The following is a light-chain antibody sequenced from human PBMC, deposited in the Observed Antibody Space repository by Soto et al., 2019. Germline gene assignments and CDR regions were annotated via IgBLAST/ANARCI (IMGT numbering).Light chain of an antibody. CDR2: DVS. V-gene: IGLV2-18*01. CDR1: SSDVGTYNR. J-gene: IGLJ1*01. Sequence: QSALTQPPSVSGSPGQSVTISCTGTSSDVGTYNRVSWYQQPPGTAPKLMIYDVSNRPSGVPDRFSESKSGNSASLTISGLQAADEADYYCSLNTSSSTYVFGTGTKLTVL. CDR3: SLNTSSSTYV.